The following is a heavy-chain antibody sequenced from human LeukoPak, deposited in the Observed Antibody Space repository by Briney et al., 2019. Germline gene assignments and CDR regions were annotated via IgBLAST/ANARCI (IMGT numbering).Heavy chain of an antibody. Sequence: GGSLRLSCAASGFTFSNHYMNWVRQAPGKGLEWVSSISSGSSSIYYADSVKGRFTISRDNAKSSLYLQMNSLRAEDTALYYCAKDHEDTAMVVYGMDVWGQGTTVTVSS. CDR2: ISSGSSSI. J-gene: IGHJ6*02. D-gene: IGHD5-18*01. V-gene: IGHV3-21*04. CDR1: GFTFSNHY. CDR3: AKDHEDTAMVVYGMDV.